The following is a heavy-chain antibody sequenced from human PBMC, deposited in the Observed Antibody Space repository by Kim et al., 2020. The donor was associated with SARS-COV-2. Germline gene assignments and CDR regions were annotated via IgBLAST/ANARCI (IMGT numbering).Heavy chain of an antibody. V-gene: IGHV1-24*01. D-gene: IGHD6-19*01. CDR3: ATERTPGIAVAVTDY. Sequence: RKFQGRVTMTEDTSTDTAYMELSSLRSEDTAVYYCATERTPGIAVAVTDYWGQGTLVTVSS. J-gene: IGHJ4*02.